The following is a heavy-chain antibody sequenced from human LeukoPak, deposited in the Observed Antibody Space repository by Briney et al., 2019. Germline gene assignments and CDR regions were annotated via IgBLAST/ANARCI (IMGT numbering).Heavy chain of an antibody. Sequence: SETLSLTCTVSGGSISSYYWSWIRQPPGKGLEWIGYIYYSGSTNYNPSLKSRVTISVDTSKNQFSLKLSSVTAADTAVYYCATVNPDSSGWYDFDYWGQGTLVTVSS. CDR2: IYYSGST. CDR3: ATVNPDSSGWYDFDY. D-gene: IGHD6-19*01. J-gene: IGHJ4*02. CDR1: GGSISSYY. V-gene: IGHV4-59*01.